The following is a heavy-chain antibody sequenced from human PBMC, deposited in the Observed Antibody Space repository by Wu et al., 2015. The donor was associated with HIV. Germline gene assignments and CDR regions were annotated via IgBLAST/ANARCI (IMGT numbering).Heavy chain of an antibody. J-gene: IGHJ4*02. CDR2: IIPSFRTP. CDR1: GGTFSSNA. V-gene: IGHV1-69*05. D-gene: IGHD6-19*01. Sequence: QVQLVQSGAEVKKPGSSVKVSCKASGGTFSSNAFTWVRQAPGQALEWMAGIIPSFRTPNYAQKFQGRVSIATDESTSTVYMELASLTSEDTAVYFCATDGDYISGSVYWGQGTLVTVSS. CDR3: ATDGDYISGSVY.